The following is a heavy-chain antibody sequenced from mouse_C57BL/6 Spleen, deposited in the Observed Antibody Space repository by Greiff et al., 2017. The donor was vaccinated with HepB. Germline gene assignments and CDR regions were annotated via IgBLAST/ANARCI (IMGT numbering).Heavy chain of an antibody. Sequence: EVKLEESGPGLVKPSQSLSLTCSVTGYSITSGYYWNWIRQFPGNKLEWTGYISYDGSNNYNPSLKNRIPITRDTSKNQFFLMLNSVTTEDTATYYCARDEGLRPPDYAMDYWGQGTSVTVSS. CDR3: ARDEGLRPPDYAMDY. D-gene: IGHD2-4*01. V-gene: IGHV3-6*01. CDR2: ISYDGSN. J-gene: IGHJ4*01. CDR1: GYSITSGYY.